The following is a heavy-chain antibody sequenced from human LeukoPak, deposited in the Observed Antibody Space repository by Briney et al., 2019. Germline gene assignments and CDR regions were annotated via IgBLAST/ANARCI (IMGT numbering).Heavy chain of an antibody. D-gene: IGHD5-12*01. CDR3: ARGYNFIYYFDY. V-gene: IGHV4-59*01. Sequence: SETLSLTCTVSGDSIGSYYWSWIRQPPGKELEWIGYVYYTGSTNYNPSLKSRVTISVDTSKNQFSLKLRSVTAADTAIYYCARGYNFIYYFDYWGQGGLATVSS. J-gene: IGHJ4*02. CDR2: VYYTGST. CDR1: GDSIGSYY.